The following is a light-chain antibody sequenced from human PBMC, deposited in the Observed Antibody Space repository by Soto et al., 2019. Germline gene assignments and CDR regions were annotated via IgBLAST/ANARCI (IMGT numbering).Light chain of an antibody. CDR3: SSYAGSNNLV. J-gene: IGLJ3*02. CDR2: EVN. Sequence: QSALTQPPSASGSPGQSVTISCIGTSSDIGGYDYVSWYQQHPGKAPKLIIYEVNKRPSGVPDRFSGSKSGNTAYLIVSGLQAEDEADYYCSSYAGSNNLVFAGGTKLTVL. CDR1: SSDIGGYDY. V-gene: IGLV2-8*01.